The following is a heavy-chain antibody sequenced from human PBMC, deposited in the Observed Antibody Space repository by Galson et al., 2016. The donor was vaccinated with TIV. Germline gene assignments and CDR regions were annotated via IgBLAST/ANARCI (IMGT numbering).Heavy chain of an antibody. CDR3: ARGPGGGVNSGFDYWKGGFDI. J-gene: IGHJ3*02. V-gene: IGHV1-69*13. D-gene: IGHD3/OR15-3a*01. CDR1: GGTLKNYH. CDR2: IIPVFGSG. Sequence: SVKVSCKASGGTLKNYHIIWVRQAPRQGLEWMGGIIPVFGSGNYAQKFQGRATITADESTNTAYGEFNSLKSDDTAVYLCARGPGGGVNSGFDYWKGGFDIWGQGTLVTVSS.